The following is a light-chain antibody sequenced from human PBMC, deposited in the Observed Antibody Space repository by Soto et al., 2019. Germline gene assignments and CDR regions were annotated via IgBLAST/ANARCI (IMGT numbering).Light chain of an antibody. J-gene: IGKJ1*01. CDR3: LQYGSTPGT. CDR1: QSVSNRY. V-gene: IGKV3-20*01. CDR2: GAS. Sequence: EIVLTQSPGTLSLSPGERATLSCRASQSVSNRYLAWYQQKPGQAPRLLINGASSMATGTPVRLSGSGSGTDLTLAISRLQPKAVPEYYCLQYGSTPGTSGQGTNVDIK.